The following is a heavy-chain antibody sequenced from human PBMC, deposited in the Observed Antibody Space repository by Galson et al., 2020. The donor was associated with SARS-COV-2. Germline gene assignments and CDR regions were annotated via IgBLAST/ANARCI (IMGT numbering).Heavy chain of an antibody. CDR1: GYSFTSYW. V-gene: IGHV5-51*01. CDR2: IYPGDPDT. D-gene: IGHD4-17*01. CDR3: ARAVTANPDY. J-gene: IGHJ4*02. Sequence: KIGGSLKISCKGSGYSFTSYWIGWVRQMPGQGLEWVGIIYPGDPDTRYSPSFQGQVTIPADKSISTAYLQWSSLKASDTAMYYCARAVTANPDYWGQGTLVTVSS.